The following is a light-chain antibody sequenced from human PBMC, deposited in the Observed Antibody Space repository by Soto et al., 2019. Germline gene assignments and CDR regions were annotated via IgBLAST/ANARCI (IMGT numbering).Light chain of an antibody. CDR3: QQSYSTLPIT. CDR1: QGISNY. Sequence: DIHITQSPSSLSSSLGDRVTITCLASQGISNYLAWYQQKPGKVPKLLIYAASSLQSGVPSRFSGSGSGTDFTLTISSLQPEDFATYYCQQSYSTLPITFGQGTRLEIK. V-gene: IGKV1-39*01. CDR2: AAS. J-gene: IGKJ5*01.